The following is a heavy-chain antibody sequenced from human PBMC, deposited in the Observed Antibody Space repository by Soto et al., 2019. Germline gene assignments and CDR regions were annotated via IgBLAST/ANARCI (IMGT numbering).Heavy chain of an antibody. J-gene: IGHJ4*02. CDR2: ISAYNGNT. CDR3: ARGGTPIDY. CDR1: GYTFTNFG. V-gene: IGHV1-18*01. Sequence: QVQLVQSGAEVKKPGASVKVSCKASGYTFTNFGMSWVRQAPGQGLEWMGWISAYNGNTNYAQNFQGRATMTTDTATRPAYVELRSLISDDTAVYSCARGGTPIDYSGQGTMVTVSS. D-gene: IGHD3-16*01.